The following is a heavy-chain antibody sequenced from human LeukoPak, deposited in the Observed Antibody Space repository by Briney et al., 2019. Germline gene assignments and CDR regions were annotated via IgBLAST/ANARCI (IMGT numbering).Heavy chain of an antibody. J-gene: IGHJ4*02. V-gene: IGHV4-59*08. CDR3: ARHRPGGSGYCEY. Sequence: SETLSLTCTVSGGSISNDYWSWIRQPSGKGLEWIGYIDYTGSTNYNPSLKSRVTISVDTSKNQFSLKLSSVTAADTAVYYCARHRPGGSGYCEYWGQGILVTVSS. CDR2: IDYTGST. D-gene: IGHD3-22*01. CDR1: GGSISNDY.